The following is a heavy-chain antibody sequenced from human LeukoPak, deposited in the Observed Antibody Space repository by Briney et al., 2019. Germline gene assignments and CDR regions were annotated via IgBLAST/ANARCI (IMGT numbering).Heavy chain of an antibody. V-gene: IGHV3-7*04. CDR1: GFTFSNYW. CDR2: IKQDGREK. J-gene: IGHJ4*02. Sequence: PGGSLRLSCAAPGFTFSNYWVSWVRQAPGKGLEWVANIKQDGREKYYVDSGKGRFTISRDNAKNSLYLQMNSLRVEDTAVYYCARYYASGNFDYWGQGTLVTVSS. CDR3: ARYYASGNFDY. D-gene: IGHD3-10*01.